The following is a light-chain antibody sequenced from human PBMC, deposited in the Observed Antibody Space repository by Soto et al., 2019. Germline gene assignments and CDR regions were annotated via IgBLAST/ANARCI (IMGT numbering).Light chain of an antibody. V-gene: IGKV3-15*01. J-gene: IGKJ1*01. CDR1: QSVSNN. Sequence: EIVMSQSPATLSVCPGATATLSCTASQSVSNNVAWYQQKPGQAPRLLILGASTRATGIPVRFSGSEPETEFTLTIRSLQSEDSAPYYCHQYNNWPWTFGQGTKVDIK. CDR2: GAS. CDR3: HQYNNWPWT.